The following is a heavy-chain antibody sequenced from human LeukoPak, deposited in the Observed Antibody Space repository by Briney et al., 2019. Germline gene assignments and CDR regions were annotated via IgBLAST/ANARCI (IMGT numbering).Heavy chain of an antibody. D-gene: IGHD5-18*01. CDR3: ARGPSGYNAGKFDS. CDR1: GFTFSAYW. Sequence: GGSLRLSCAASGFTFSAYWMNWVRQAPGGGLEWVANINQDERQKYSLDSVKGRFTIYRDNPKNSLYLQMNSLREEDTAVYYCARGPSGYNAGKFDSWGQGVLVTVSS. V-gene: IGHV3-7*01. J-gene: IGHJ4*02. CDR2: INQDERQK.